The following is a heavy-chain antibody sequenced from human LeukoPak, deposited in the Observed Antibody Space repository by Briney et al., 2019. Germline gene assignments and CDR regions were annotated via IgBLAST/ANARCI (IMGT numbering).Heavy chain of an antibody. CDR3: AREADYYDSSGYYDY. CDR1: GFSVRDYA. V-gene: IGHV3-30-3*01. J-gene: IGHJ4*02. D-gene: IGHD3-22*01. CDR2: MSYEETYK. Sequence: GGSLRLSCAASGFSVRDYAMHWVRQAPGKGLEWVAVMSYEETYKNYAEAVKGRFTISRDDSKNTLFLQMNSLRAEDTAVYYCAREADYYDSSGYYDYWGQGTLVTVSS.